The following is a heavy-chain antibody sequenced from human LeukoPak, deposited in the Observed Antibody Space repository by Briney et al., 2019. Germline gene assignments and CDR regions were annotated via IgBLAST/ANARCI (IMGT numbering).Heavy chain of an antibody. CDR2: LFYSGNT. CDR3: VRHSADHTSFDH. CDR1: GGSISSSNYY. J-gene: IGHJ4*02. Sequence: SETLSHTCTVSGGSISSSNYYWGWIRQPPGKGLEWIGSLFYSGNTYYNPSLKSRVTISVDTSKNQLSLKVRSVTATDTAVYSCVRHSADHTSFDHWGQGTLVTVSS. V-gene: IGHV4-39*01.